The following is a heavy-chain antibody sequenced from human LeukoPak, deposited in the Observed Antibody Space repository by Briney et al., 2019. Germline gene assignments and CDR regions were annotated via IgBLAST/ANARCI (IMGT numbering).Heavy chain of an antibody. CDR1: GGSINTYY. CDR2: VYYSGST. V-gene: IGHV4-59*01. Sequence: SETLSLTCTVSGGSINTYYWSWIRQPPGKGLEWIGYVYYSGSTNYNPPLKSRVTISVDTSKNQFSLKLNSVTAADTAVYYCARDTDWNDGFDYWGQGTLVTVSS. CDR3: ARDTDWNDGFDY. J-gene: IGHJ4*02. D-gene: IGHD1-1*01.